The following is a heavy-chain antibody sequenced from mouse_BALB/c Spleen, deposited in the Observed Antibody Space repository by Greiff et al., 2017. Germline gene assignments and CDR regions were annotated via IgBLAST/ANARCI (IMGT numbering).Heavy chain of an antibody. V-gene: IGHV1-54*01. CDR3: ARRSVIRVFAY. Sequence: VQLQQSGAELVRPGTSVKVSCKASGYAFTNYLIEWVKQRPGQGLEWIGVINPGSGGTNYNEKFKGKATLTADKSSSTAYMQLSSLTSDDSAVYFCARRSVIRVFAYWGQGTLVTVSA. CDR2: INPGSGGT. J-gene: IGHJ3*01. CDR1: GYAFTNYL.